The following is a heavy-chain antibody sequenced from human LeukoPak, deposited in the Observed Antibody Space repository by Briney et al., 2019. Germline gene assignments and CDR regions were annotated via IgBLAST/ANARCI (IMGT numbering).Heavy chain of an antibody. CDR2: IRTDGSST. CDR3: ATDGGYAADY. Sequence: PGGSLRLSCAAYGFTFSSSWMHWVRQAPGKGLVWVSHIRTDGSSTTYADSVRGRFTISRDNAGNTVYLQTNGLRAEDTAVYYCATDGGYAADYWGQGVLVTVSS. V-gene: IGHV3-74*01. J-gene: IGHJ4*02. D-gene: IGHD2-2*01. CDR1: GFTFSSSW.